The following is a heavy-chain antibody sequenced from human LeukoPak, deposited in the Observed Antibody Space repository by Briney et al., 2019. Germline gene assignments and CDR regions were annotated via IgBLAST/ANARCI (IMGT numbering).Heavy chain of an antibody. V-gene: IGHV1-46*01. J-gene: IGHJ5*02. CDR1: GYTFTSYY. D-gene: IGHD6-19*01. CDR2: INPSGGST. CDR3: ARDLLIAVAGTNWFDP. Sequence: GASVKVSCKASGYTFTSYYMHWVRQAPGQGLEWMGIINPSGGSTSYAQKFQGRVTMTRDMSTSTVYMELSSLRSEDTAVYYCARDLLIAVAGTNWFDPWGQETLVTVSS.